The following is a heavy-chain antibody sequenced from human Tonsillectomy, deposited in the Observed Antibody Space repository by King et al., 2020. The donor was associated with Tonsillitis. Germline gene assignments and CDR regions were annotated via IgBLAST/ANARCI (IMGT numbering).Heavy chain of an antibody. D-gene: IGHD3-16*01. CDR1: GFTVSSNY. J-gene: IGHJ4*02. CDR3: ARDLLVWGSYIN. Sequence: VQLVESGGGLVQPGGSLRLSCAAPGFTVSSNYMSWVRQAPGKGLEWVSVIYSGGSTYYADSVKGRFTISRDNSKNTLYLQMNSLRAEDTAVYYCARDLLVWGSYINWGQGTLVTVSS. V-gene: IGHV3-66*01. CDR2: IYSGGST.